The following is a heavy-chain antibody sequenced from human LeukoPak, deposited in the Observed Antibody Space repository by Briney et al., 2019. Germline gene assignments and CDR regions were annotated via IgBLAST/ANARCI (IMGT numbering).Heavy chain of an antibody. Sequence: SETLSLTCAVYGGSFSGYYWSWIRQPPGKGLEWIGEINHSGSTNYNPSLKSRVTISVDTSKNQFSLKLSSVTAADTAVYYCARSYGSGSPTFDCWGQGTLVTVSS. D-gene: IGHD3-10*01. CDR3: ARSYGSGSPTFDC. J-gene: IGHJ4*02. CDR1: GGSFSGYY. CDR2: INHSGST. V-gene: IGHV4-34*01.